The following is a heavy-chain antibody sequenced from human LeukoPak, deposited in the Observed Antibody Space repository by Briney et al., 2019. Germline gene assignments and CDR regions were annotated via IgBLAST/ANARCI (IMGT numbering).Heavy chain of an antibody. V-gene: IGHV3-23*01. Sequence: PGGSLRLSCTGSGFPFNMFAMSWGREAPGQGLEWVSGLSRGGETRKYADSVKRGFTVSRDASKNMVFLQMNDLRPEDTAVYYCAKEQRIRHCSEGVSMEGYYFDYWVQGSLVTVSS. CDR2: LSRGGETR. CDR3: AKEQRIRHCSEGVSMEGYYFDY. J-gene: IGHJ4*02. D-gene: IGHD2-8*01. CDR1: GFPFNMFA.